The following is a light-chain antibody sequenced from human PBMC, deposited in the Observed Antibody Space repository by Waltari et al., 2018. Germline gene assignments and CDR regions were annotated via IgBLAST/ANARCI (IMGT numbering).Light chain of an antibody. CDR1: QDIRNE. CDR2: SAS. J-gene: IGKJ1*01. Sequence: DIQMTQSPSSLPASVDDRVTIPCRASQDIRNELGWYQQQPGKAPKRLIYSASSLQSGVPSRFSCSGSWTEFTLTISSLQPEDFATYYYLLHNSFPRSFGQGTKVEIK. V-gene: IGKV1-17*01. CDR3: LLHNSFPRS.